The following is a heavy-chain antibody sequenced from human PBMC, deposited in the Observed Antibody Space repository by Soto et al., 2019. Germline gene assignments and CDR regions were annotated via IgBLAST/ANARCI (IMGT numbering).Heavy chain of an antibody. V-gene: IGHV1-18*01. CDR1: GYTFTSYG. Sequence: GASVKVSCKASGYTFTSYGISWVRRAPGQGLEWMGWISAYNGNTNYAQKLQGRVTMTTDTSTSTAYMELRSLRSDDTAVYYCARDRGLFRGYFGNWFDPWGQGTLVTVSS. CDR3: ARDRGLFRGYFGNWFDP. D-gene: IGHD3-10*01. J-gene: IGHJ5*02. CDR2: ISAYNGNT.